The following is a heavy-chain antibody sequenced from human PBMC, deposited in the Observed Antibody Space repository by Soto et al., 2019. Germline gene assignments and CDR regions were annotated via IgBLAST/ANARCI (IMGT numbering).Heavy chain of an antibody. D-gene: IGHD1-26*01. V-gene: IGHV3-30*18. CDR1: GFDFTYYA. CDR2: MSSDGSKI. J-gene: IGHJ4*02. CDR3: AKDEGVGGTLGLFDY. Sequence: QVQLVESGGGAVQPGESLRLSCVASGFDFTYYAMHWVRQAPGKGLESVAVMSSDGSKIHHTDSVKGRFTISRDNSNNTLYLQMNSLRKEDKAVYFCAKDEGVGGTLGLFDYWGQGTLVSVSS.